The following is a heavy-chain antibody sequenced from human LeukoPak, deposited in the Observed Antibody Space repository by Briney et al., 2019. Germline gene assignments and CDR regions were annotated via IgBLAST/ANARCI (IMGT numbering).Heavy chain of an antibody. CDR3: VTLTSAVSQSAFDI. CDR2: INPDATDT. CDR1: PFILSNYW. J-gene: IGHJ3*02. D-gene: IGHD4-23*01. Sequence: GGSLRLSCAASPFILSNYWIHWVRQAPGKGLVWVSRINPDATDTSNADFVKGRFSISRDIAKSTVFLQMNRLRAEDTAVYYCVTLTSAVSQSAFDIWGRGTLVTVSS. V-gene: IGHV3-74*01.